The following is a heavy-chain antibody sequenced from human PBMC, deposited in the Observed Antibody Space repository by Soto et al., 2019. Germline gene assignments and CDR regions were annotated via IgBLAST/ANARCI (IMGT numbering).Heavy chain of an antibody. Sequence: SATLSVTCTVSGCSISSNISYWGWLRQPPGKGLEWIGNIHYSGSTYYDSSLKSRVTISVDTSKNQFSLKLSSVTAADTAVYYCASQHYYDSSGYYVVYWGQGTLVTV. J-gene: IGHJ4*02. CDR3: ASQHYYDSSGYYVVY. D-gene: IGHD3-22*01. CDR1: GCSISSNISY. V-gene: IGHV4-39*01. CDR2: IHYSGST.